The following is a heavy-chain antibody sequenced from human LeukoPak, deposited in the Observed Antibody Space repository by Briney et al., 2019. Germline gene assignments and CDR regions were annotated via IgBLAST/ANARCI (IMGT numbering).Heavy chain of an antibody. CDR2: IWYDGSNK. J-gene: IGHJ4*02. D-gene: IGHD4-17*01. CDR3: ARESIGHGDYVENFDY. Sequence: GGSLRPSCAASGFTFSSYGMHWVRQAPGKGLEWVAVIWYDGSNKYYADSVKGRFTISRDNSKNTLYLQMNSLRAEDTAVYYCARESIGHGDYVENFDYWGQGTLVTVSS. CDR1: GFTFSSYG. V-gene: IGHV3-33*01.